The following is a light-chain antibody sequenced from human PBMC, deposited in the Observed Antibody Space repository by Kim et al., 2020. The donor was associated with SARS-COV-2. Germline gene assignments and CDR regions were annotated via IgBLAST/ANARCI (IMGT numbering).Light chain of an antibody. J-gene: IGKJ1*01. V-gene: IGKV3-15*01. Sequence: SPGASATLSCRASQSVRSNLAWYQQKPGQAPRLLIYAASTRATDIPDRFSGSGSGTEFTLTISSLQAEDFAVYYCLQYNYWPLWTFGQGTKVDIK. CDR1: QSVRSN. CDR3: LQYNYWPLWT. CDR2: AAS.